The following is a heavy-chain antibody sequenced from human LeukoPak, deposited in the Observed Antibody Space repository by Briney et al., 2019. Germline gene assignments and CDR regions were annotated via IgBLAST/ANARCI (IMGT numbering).Heavy chain of an antibody. J-gene: IGHJ4*02. CDR2: IIPIFSTA. Sequence: SVKVSCKASGGTFSSYAISWVRQAPGQGLEWMGGIIPIFSTANYAQKFQGRVTITADKSTSTAYMELSSLRSEDTAVYYCARGAIAVAGTLFDYWGQGTLVTVSS. CDR3: ARGAIAVAGTLFDY. D-gene: IGHD6-19*01. CDR1: GGTFSSYA. V-gene: IGHV1-69*06.